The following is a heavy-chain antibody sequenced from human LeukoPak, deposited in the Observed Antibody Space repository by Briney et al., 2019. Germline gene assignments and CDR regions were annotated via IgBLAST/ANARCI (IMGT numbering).Heavy chain of an antibody. Sequence: HSGGSLRLSCAASGFTFSSYGMSWVRQAPGKGLEWVSAISGSGGSTYYADSVKGRFTISRDNSKNTLYLQMNSLRAEDTAVYYCALGGSGFPLGYMDVWGKGTTVTISS. V-gene: IGHV3-23*01. CDR2: ISGSGGST. J-gene: IGHJ6*04. CDR1: GFTFSSYG. CDR3: ALGGSGFPLGYMDV. D-gene: IGHD3-22*01.